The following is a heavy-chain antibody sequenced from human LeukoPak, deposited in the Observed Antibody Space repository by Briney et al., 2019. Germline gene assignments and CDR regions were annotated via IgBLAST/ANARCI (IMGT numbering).Heavy chain of an antibody. D-gene: IGHD5-24*01. CDR2: ISGSGGST. CDR1: GFTFSSYA. Sequence: PGGSLRLFCAASGFTFSSYAMSWVRQAPGKGLEWVSAISGSGGSTYYADSVKGRFTISRDNSKNTLYLQMNSLRAEDTAVYYCAKRFSREWGPYYFDYWGQGTLVTVSS. V-gene: IGHV3-23*01. CDR3: AKRFSREWGPYYFDY. J-gene: IGHJ4*02.